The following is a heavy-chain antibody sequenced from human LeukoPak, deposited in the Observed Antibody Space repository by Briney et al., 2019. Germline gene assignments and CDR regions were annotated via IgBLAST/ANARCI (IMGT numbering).Heavy chain of an antibody. CDR1: GFSLSTRGMS. D-gene: IGHD5-24*01. CDR3: ARSREMATVIDFDY. Sequence: ESGPALVKPTQTLTLTCNFSGFSLSTRGMSVSWIRQPPGKALEWLARIDWDDDKFYSTSLKTRLTISKDTSKNQVVLIMTNMDPVDTATYYCARSREMATVIDFDYWGQGTLVTVSS. CDR2: IDWDDDK. J-gene: IGHJ4*02. V-gene: IGHV2-70*17.